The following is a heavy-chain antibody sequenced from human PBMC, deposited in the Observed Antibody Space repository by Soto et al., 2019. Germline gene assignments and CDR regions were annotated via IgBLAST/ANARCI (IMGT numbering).Heavy chain of an antibody. CDR2: VNLSGNT. D-gene: IGHD3-16*01. V-gene: IGHV4-34*01. CDR1: GASFSPYH. Sequence: PSETLSLTCAIYGASFSPYHWSWIRQSPGKGLEWIGEVNLSGNTYYNPSFKTRVTMSVDASKNQFSLKMGSLTAADTAIYYCARSPTSYNYVWGNSTYWGQGALVTVSS. J-gene: IGHJ4*02. CDR3: ARSPTSYNYVWGNSTY.